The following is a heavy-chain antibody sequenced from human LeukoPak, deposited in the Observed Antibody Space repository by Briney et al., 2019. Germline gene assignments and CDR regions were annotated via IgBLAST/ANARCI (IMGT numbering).Heavy chain of an antibody. J-gene: IGHJ6*02. V-gene: IGHV3-53*01. CDR1: GFTVSSNY. CDR3: ARGSPTYDSDMCMDV. D-gene: IGHD3-9*01. Sequence: GGSLRLSCAASGFTVSSNYMSWVRQAPGKGLEWVSFIYSCASTYSPASLQGRFTISTANSKTTLYLQMNSLRAEDTAVYYCARGSPTYDSDMCMDVWGQGTTVTVSS. CDR2: IYSCAST.